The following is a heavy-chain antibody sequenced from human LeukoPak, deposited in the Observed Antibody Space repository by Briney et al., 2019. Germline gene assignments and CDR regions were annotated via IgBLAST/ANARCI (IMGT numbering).Heavy chain of an antibody. V-gene: IGHV1-46*01. CDR3: AREGGVVVVAALSPLNYFDY. CDR2: INPSGGST. D-gene: IGHD2-15*01. J-gene: IGHJ4*02. Sequence: GASEKVSCKASGYTFTSYYMHWVRQAPGQGLEWMGIINPSGGSTSYAQKFQGRVTMARDTSTSTVYMELSSLRSEDTAVYYCAREGGVVVVAALSPLNYFDYWGQGTLVTVSS. CDR1: GYTFTSYY.